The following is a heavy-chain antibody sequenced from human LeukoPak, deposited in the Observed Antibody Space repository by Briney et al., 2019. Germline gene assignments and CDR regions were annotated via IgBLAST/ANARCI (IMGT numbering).Heavy chain of an antibody. Sequence: QTGGSLRLSCAASGFTFSSYWMHWVRQAPGKGLVWVSRINTDGSNTNYADSVKGRFTISRDNAKNSLYLQMNSLRAEDTAVYYCARDHYYDSSGYYPPDCWGQGTLVTVSS. D-gene: IGHD3-22*01. J-gene: IGHJ4*02. CDR2: INTDGSNT. V-gene: IGHV3-74*01. CDR3: ARDHYYDSSGYYPPDC. CDR1: GFTFSSYW.